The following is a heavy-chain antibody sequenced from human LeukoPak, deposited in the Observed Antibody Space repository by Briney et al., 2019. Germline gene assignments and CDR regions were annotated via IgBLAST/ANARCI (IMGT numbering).Heavy chain of an antibody. CDR2: IIPIFGTA. Sequence: ASVKVSCKASGYTFSSYDINWVRQATGQGLEWMGGIIPIFGTANYAQKFQGRVTITADESTSTAYMELSSLRSEDTAVYYCARQTGGGKPYYFDYWGQGTLVTVSS. CDR1: GYTFSSYD. J-gene: IGHJ4*02. D-gene: IGHD1-14*01. V-gene: IGHV1-69*13. CDR3: ARQTGGGKPYYFDY.